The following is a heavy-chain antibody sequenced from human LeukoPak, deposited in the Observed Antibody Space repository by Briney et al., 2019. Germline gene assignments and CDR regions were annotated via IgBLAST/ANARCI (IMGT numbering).Heavy chain of an antibody. CDR1: GFTFSSYA. CDR2: ISYDGSNT. V-gene: IGHV3-30-3*01. CDR3: ARGRYDSSGYYYFYYYYGMDV. D-gene: IGHD3-22*01. Sequence: GGSLRLSCAASGFTFSSYAMHWVRQAPGKGLEWVAAISYDGSNTYYADSVKGRFTISRGNFKNTLYLQMNSLRAEDTAVYYCARGRYDSSGYYYFYYYYGMDVWGQGTTVTVSS. J-gene: IGHJ6*02.